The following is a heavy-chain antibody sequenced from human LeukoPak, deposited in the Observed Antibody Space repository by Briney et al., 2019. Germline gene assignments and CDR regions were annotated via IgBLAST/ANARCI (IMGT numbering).Heavy chain of an antibody. Sequence: PSETLSLTCTVSGGSISSGSYYWSWIRQPAGKRLEWIGRIYTSGSTNYNPSLKSRVTISVDTSKNQFSLKLSSVTAADTAVYYCARVPTTHYDPYYYYMDVWGKGTTVTVSS. CDR2: IYTSGST. CDR1: GGSISSGSYY. CDR3: ARVPTTHYDPYYYYMDV. D-gene: IGHD3-3*01. V-gene: IGHV4-61*02. J-gene: IGHJ6*03.